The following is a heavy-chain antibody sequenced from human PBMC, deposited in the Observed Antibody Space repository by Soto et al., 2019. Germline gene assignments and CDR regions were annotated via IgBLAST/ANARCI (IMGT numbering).Heavy chain of an antibody. Sequence: EVQLVESGGGLVQPGGCLRLSCAASGFTFSDYWMSWVRLSPGKGLEWVANIKHDGSDIRYVDSVKGRFTMSRDNAENSLYLQMRSLLAEDTAMYYCARDPYGNGYGAFAIWGQGTMVTVSS. J-gene: IGHJ3*02. CDR2: IKHDGSDI. V-gene: IGHV3-7*03. CDR3: ARDPYGNGYGAFAI. D-gene: IGHD3-22*01. CDR1: GFTFSDYW.